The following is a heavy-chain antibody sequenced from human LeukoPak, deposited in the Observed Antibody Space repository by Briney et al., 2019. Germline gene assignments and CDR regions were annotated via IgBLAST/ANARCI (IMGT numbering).Heavy chain of an antibody. Sequence: SETLSLTCTVSGGSISSYYWSWIRQPAGKGLEWIGRIYTSGSTNYNPSLKSRVTISVDTSKNQFSLKLSSVTAADTAVYYCARVYYYDSSGYYSRDAFDIWGQGTMVTVSS. CDR2: IYTSGST. D-gene: IGHD3-22*01. J-gene: IGHJ3*02. CDR3: ARVYYYDSSGYYSRDAFDI. CDR1: GGSISSYY. V-gene: IGHV4-4*07.